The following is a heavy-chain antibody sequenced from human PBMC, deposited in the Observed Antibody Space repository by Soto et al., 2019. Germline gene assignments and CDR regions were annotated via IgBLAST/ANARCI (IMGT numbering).Heavy chain of an antibody. D-gene: IGHD3-22*01. J-gene: IGHJ6*02. Sequence: SETLSLTCTVSGGSISSGGYYWSWIRQHPGKGLEWIGYIYYSGSTYYNPSLKSRVTISVDTSKNQFSLKLSSVTAADTAVYYCARDDSSDYYGMDAWGQGTTVTVSS. CDR1: GGSISSGGYY. CDR3: ARDDSSDYYGMDA. CDR2: IYYSGST. V-gene: IGHV4-30-4*08.